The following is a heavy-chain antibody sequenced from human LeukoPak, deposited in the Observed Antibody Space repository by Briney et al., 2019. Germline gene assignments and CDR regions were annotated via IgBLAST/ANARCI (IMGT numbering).Heavy chain of an antibody. D-gene: IGHD1-14*01. J-gene: IGHJ4*02. Sequence: GGSLRLSCAASGFTFRNYGIHWVRQAPGKGLEWVAVVWSDAKNKYYADSVKGRSTLSRDNFETMVYLQMSSLRAEDTAMYYCTRATTNYFDYWGQGTLVTVSS. CDR3: TRATTNYFDY. CDR1: GFTFRNYG. CDR2: VWSDAKNK. V-gene: IGHV3-33*01.